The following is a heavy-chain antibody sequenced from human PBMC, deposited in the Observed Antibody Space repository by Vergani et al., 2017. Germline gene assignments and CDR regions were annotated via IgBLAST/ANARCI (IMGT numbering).Heavy chain of an antibody. CDR1: GDAISRDTYS. Sequence: QLQLQESDSRLVNPSQTLSLTCTLSGDAISRDTYSWNWVRQPPGKPLEWIGSVYYSGTTYYNPSLGGRVTMSIDKSKNHFSLTLTSVTAADSAFYFCARGQTGYSRDWSTYFFYMDVWGKVTTVTVSS. CDR2: VYYSGTT. D-gene: IGHD3/OR15-3a*01. V-gene: IGHV4-30-2*01. CDR3: ARGQTGYSRDWSTYFFYMDV. J-gene: IGHJ6*03.